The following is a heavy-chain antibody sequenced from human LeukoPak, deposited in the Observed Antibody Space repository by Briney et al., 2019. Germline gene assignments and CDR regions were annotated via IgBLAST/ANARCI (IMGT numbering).Heavy chain of an antibody. J-gene: IGHJ5*02. D-gene: IGHD2-15*01. V-gene: IGHV1-18*01. CDR3: ARDGTSRYCSGGSCGNWFDP. CDR1: GYTFTSYG. Sequence: ASVKVSCKASGYTFTSYGISWVRQAPGQGLGGRGWISAYNGNTNYAQKLQGRVTMTTDTSTSAAYMELRSLRSDDTAVYYCARDGTSRYCSGGSCGNWFDPWGQGTLVTVSS. CDR2: ISAYNGNT.